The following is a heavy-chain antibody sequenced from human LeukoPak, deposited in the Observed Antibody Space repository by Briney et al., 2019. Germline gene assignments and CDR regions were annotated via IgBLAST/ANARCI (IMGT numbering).Heavy chain of an antibody. CDR2: INHSGSA. D-gene: IGHD3-22*01. CDR1: GGPFSGYY. V-gene: IGHV4-34*01. Sequence: SETLSLTCAVYGGPFSGYYWSWIRQPPGKGLEWIGEINHSGSANYNPSLKSRVTISVDMSKNQFSLKLSSVTAADTAVYYCARERGVYYDSSGYYSPFDYGGQGTLVTVSS. CDR3: ARERGVYYDSSGYYSPFDY. J-gene: IGHJ4*02.